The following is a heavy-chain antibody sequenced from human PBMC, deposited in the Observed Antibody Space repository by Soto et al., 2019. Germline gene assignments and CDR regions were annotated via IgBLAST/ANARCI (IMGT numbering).Heavy chain of an antibody. V-gene: IGHV1-18*01. J-gene: IGHJ6*02. CDR2: IRAYNGNT. CDR3: ARDLPKMDV. Sequence: QVQLVQAGAEVKKPGASVKVSCKASGYTFTSYGISWVRQAPGQGLEGMGWIRAYNGNTNYAQKRQGRVTMTRDASTSTGYMELRSLRSDDTAVYYCARDLPKMDVWGQGTTVTVSS. CDR1: GYTFTSYG.